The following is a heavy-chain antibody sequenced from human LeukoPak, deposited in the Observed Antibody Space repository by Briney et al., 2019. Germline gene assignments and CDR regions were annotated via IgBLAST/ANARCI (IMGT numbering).Heavy chain of an antibody. CDR1: GYTFTSYG. D-gene: IGHD3-10*01. CDR3: AREGQVRGGAPDAFDI. J-gene: IGHJ3*02. CDR2: ISAFNGNT. Sequence: ASVKFSCKASGYTFTSYGISWVRQAPGQGLEWMAWISAFNGNTNYAQKFQGRVTMTTDTSTTTAYMELRSLRSDDTAVYYCAREGQVRGGAPDAFDIWGQGTMVTVSS. V-gene: IGHV1-18*01.